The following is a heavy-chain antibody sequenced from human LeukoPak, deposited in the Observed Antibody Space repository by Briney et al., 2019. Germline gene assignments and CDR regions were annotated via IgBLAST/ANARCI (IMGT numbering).Heavy chain of an antibody. CDR1: GGSISSYY. D-gene: IGHD2-15*01. CDR2: IYYSGST. Sequence: SETLSLTCTVSGGSISSYYWSWIRQPPGKGLEWIGYIYYSGSTNYNPSLKSRVTISVDTSKNQFSLKLSSVTAADTAVYYCARHQYCSGGSCYSPGWFDPWGQGTLVTVSS. CDR3: ARHQYCSGGSCYSPGWFDP. V-gene: IGHV4-59*08. J-gene: IGHJ5*02.